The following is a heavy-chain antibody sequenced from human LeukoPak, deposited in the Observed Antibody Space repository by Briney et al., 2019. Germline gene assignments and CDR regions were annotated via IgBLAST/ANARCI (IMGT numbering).Heavy chain of an antibody. J-gene: IGHJ4*02. Sequence: LILPSGTTNYTPSLKRRVTMSVATSKNQFSLKLSSVTAADTAVYYCARGSPGDSYGTFDYWGQGTLVTVSS. D-gene: IGHD5-18*01. CDR2: ILPSGTT. V-gene: IGHV4-4*07. CDR3: ARGSPGDSYGTFDY.